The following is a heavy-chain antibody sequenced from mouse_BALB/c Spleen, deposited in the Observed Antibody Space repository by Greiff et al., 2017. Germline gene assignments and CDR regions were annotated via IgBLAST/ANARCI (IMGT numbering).Heavy chain of an antibody. J-gene: IGHJ1*01. D-gene: IGHD1-1*01. V-gene: IGHV1S81*02. CDR1: GYTFTSYY. CDR2: INPSNGGT. CDR3: ARRGYYYGIREYFDV. Sequence: QVQLQQSGAELVKPGASVKLSCKASGYTFTSYYMYWVKQRPGQGLEWIGEINPSNGGTNFNEKFKSKATLTVDKSSSTAYMQLSSLTSEDSAVYYCARRGYYYGIREYFDVWSAGTTVTVSS.